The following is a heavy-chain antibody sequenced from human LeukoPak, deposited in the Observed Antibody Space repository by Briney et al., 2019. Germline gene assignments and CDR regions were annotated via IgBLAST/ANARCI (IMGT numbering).Heavy chain of an antibody. D-gene: IGHD3-10*01. CDR1: GDSINSGSYY. J-gene: IGHJ6*03. CDR2: IYYSGDT. CDR3: ARVLWFGESKKGYSYYMDV. Sequence: SETLSLTCTVSGDSINSGSYYWGWIRQPPGEGLEWIVSIYYSGDTYYNPSLESRVTISVDTSKNQFSLSLSSVTAADTAVYYCARVLWFGESKKGYSYYMDVWGKGTTVTVSS. V-gene: IGHV4-39*01.